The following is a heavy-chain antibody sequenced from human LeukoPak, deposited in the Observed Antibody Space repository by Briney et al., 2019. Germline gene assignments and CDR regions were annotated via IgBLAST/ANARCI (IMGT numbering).Heavy chain of an antibody. D-gene: IGHD2/OR15-2a*01. CDR1: TNSFFDYA. V-gene: IGHV3-30-3*01. J-gene: IGHJ4*02. CDR2: ISYDGSDV. Sequence: GRSLRLSCEASTNSFFDYAMNWVRQAPGKGLEWVAVISYDGSDVYYADSVKGRFTISRDNPRTTLYLQMSSLRPEDTAVYYCARGESWFDYWGQGTLVTVSS. CDR3: ARGESWFDY.